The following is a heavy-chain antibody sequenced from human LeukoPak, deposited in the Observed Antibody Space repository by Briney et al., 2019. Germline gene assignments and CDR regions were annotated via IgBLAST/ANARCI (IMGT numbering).Heavy chain of an antibody. D-gene: IGHD1-26*01. J-gene: IGHJ5*02. CDR2: ISAYNGDK. Sequence: ASVKVSCKTSGYTFNNYGITWVRTAPGQGLEWMGWISAYNGDKNYAQKFQGRVTLTTDTSTSTAYMELRSLSSDDTAVYYCARVGGSYNWFDPWGQGTLVTVSS. V-gene: IGHV1-18*01. CDR1: GYTFNNYG. CDR3: ARVGGSYNWFDP.